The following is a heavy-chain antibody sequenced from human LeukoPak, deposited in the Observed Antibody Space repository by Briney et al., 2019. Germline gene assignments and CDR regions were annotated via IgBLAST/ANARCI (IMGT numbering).Heavy chain of an antibody. V-gene: IGHV3-23*01. Sequence: PGGSLRLSCAASGFTFSSYAMTWVRRAPGKGLEWVSAISGSGGSAYYADSVKGRFTISRDNSKNTLYLQMNSLRAEDTAVYYCAKTVSGSYSYQGGDYWGQGTLVTVSS. CDR2: ISGSGGSA. CDR1: GFTFSSYA. CDR3: AKTVSGSYSYQGGDY. D-gene: IGHD3-10*01. J-gene: IGHJ4*02.